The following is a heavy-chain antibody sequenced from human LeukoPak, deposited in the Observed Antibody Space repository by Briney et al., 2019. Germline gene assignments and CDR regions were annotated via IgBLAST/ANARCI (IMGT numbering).Heavy chain of an antibody. J-gene: IGHJ4*02. V-gene: IGHV3-21*01. Sequence: GGSLRLSCAAYGFTFSIYSMNWVRQAPGKGLEWVSSISSSSSYIYYADSVKGRFTISRDNAKNSLYLQMNSLRAEDTAVYYCARAYPGFLRGYSGHKRKKYYFDYWGQGTLVTVSS. CDR1: GFTFSIYS. D-gene: IGHD5-12*01. CDR3: ARAYPGFLRGYSGHKRKKYYFDY. CDR2: ISSSSSYI.